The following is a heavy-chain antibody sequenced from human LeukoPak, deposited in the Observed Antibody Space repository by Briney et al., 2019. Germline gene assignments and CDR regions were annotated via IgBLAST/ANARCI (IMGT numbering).Heavy chain of an antibody. CDR2: ISSSSKYI. V-gene: IGHV3-21*01. J-gene: IGHJ3*02. CDR3: ANRMAIVVVTENAFDI. D-gene: IGHD2-21*02. CDR1: GFPFSTYW. Sequence: AGGSLRLSCAASGFPFSTYWMTWVRQAPGKGLEWVSSISSSSKYIYYADSVKGRFTISRDNAKNSLYLQMNSLRAEDTAVYYCANRMAIVVVTENAFDIWGQGTMVTVSS.